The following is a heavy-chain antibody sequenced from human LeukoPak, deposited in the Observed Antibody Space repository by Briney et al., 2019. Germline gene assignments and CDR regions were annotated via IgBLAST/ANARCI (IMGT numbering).Heavy chain of an antibody. V-gene: IGHV4-38-2*02. CDR2: IDHSGRT. CDR3: AREKEYYYMDV. Sequence: SETLSLTCDVSGYSISSDYYWTWIRQPSGKGLEYIGSIDHSGRTYYNPSLKSRVTISVDTSKNHFSLRLSSVTAADTAVYYCAREKEYYYMDVWGKGTTVSVSS. J-gene: IGHJ6*04. CDR1: GYSISSDYY. D-gene: IGHD3-16*01.